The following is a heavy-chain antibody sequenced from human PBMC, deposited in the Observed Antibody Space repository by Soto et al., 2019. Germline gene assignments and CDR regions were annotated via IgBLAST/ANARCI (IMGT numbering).Heavy chain of an antibody. V-gene: IGHV3-23*01. J-gene: IGHJ4*02. CDR1: GFTFSNYA. CDR3: AKESRIVVMVRGTSNFDF. Sequence: EVQLLQSGGGLVQPGGSLRLSCAASGFTFSNYAMSWVRQAPGRGLQWVSAISGSGDSPYYTDSVKGRFTISRDNSKNTLYLQMNSLRADDTAVYYCAKESRIVVMVRGTSNFDFWGQGTLVTVSS. D-gene: IGHD2-15*01. CDR2: ISGSGDSP.